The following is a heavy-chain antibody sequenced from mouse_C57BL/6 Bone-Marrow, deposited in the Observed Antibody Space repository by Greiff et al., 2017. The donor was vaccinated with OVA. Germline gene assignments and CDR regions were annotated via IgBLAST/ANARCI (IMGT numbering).Heavy chain of an antibody. CDR2: ISDGGSYT. Sequence: EVKLEESGGGLVKPGGSLKLSCAASGFTFSSYAMSWVRQTPEKRLEWVATISDGGSYTYYPDNVKGRFTISRDNAKNNLYLQMSHLKSEDTAMYYCARDRDLEVDYWGQGTTLTVSS. CDR3: ARDRDLEVDY. V-gene: IGHV5-4*01. CDR1: GFTFSSYA. D-gene: IGHD3-1*01. J-gene: IGHJ2*01.